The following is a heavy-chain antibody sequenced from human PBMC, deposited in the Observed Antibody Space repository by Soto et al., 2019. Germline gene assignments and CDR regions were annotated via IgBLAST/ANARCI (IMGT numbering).Heavy chain of an antibody. CDR1: GGTFSSYA. CDR2: IIPIFGTA. Sequence: SVKVSCKASGGTFSSYAISWVRQAPGQGLEWMGGIIPIFGTANYAQKFQGRVTITADESTSTAYMELSSLRSEDTAVYYCATGRVPASRVRVYYGKDVWGQGTTVTVSS. V-gene: IGHV1-69*13. CDR3: ATGRVPASRVRVYYGKDV. J-gene: IGHJ6*02. D-gene: IGHD2-2*01.